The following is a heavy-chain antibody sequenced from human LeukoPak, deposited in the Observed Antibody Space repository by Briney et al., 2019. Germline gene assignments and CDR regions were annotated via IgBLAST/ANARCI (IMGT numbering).Heavy chain of an antibody. CDR3: ARAASRAWPTYYYYGMDV. V-gene: IGHV4-31*03. CDR2: IYYSGST. Sequence: SETLSLTCTVSGGSISSGGYYWSWIRQHPGKGLEWIGYIYYSGSTYYNPSLKSRVTISVDTSKNQFSLKLSSVTAADTAVYYCARAASRAWPTYYYYGMDVWGQGTTVTVSS. CDR1: GGSISSGGYY. J-gene: IGHJ6*02. D-gene: IGHD5-24*01.